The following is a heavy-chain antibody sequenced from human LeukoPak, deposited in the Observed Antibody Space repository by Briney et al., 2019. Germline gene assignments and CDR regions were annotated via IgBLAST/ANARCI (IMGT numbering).Heavy chain of an antibody. V-gene: IGHV2-70*04. CDR3: ARSSPRPGAGGPLSNYFDY. Sequence: CGPTLVNPTQTPTLTCIFSGFSLCTSGMRVSWIRHPPGMALDRLARIDWDDGKFYSTSLKTRLTISKDTSKNQVVLTMTNMDPVDTATYCCARSSPRPGAGGPLSNYFDYCAQGILVTVSS. CDR1: GFSLCTSGMR. D-gene: IGHD2/OR15-2a*01. CDR2: IDWDDGK. J-gene: IGHJ4*02.